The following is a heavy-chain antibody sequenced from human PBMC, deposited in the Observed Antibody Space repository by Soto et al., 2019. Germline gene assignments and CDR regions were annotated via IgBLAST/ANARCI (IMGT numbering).Heavy chain of an antibody. J-gene: IGHJ4*02. CDR2: IIPMFGIT. D-gene: IGHD2-15*01. CDR1: GGTFSSYG. CDR3: ASDRGYVLVN. Sequence: QVQLVQSGAEVKKPGSSVKVSCKVSGGTFSSYGFNWVRQAPGQGLEWVGGIIPMFGITNHTQKFQDRITISADASTSTAYMELTSLTSADTAVYYCASDRGYVLVNWGLGTLLTVSS. V-gene: IGHV1-69*12.